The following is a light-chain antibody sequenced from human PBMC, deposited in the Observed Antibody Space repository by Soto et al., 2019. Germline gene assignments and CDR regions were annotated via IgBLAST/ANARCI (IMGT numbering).Light chain of an antibody. Sequence: DIQLTQSPSFLSASVGDRVTITCRASQGISSYLAWYQQKPGKAPKLLIYAASTLQSGVPSRFSGSGSGTEFTLTISSLQPEDFATYYRQQLNSYPQNTFGQGTKLEIK. V-gene: IGKV1-9*01. J-gene: IGKJ2*01. CDR1: QGISSY. CDR3: QQLNSYPQNT. CDR2: AAS.